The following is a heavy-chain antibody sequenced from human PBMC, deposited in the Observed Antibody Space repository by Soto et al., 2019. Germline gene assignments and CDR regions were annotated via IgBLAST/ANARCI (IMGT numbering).Heavy chain of an antibody. CDR3: ARGDSSDYSTTTPADY. CDR1: GYSFANYW. J-gene: IGHJ4*02. CDR2: IYPSDSDT. D-gene: IGHD3-22*01. V-gene: IGHV5-51*01. Sequence: PGESLKISCSGSGYSFANYWIGWVRQMPGKGLEWMGIIYPSDSDTRYSPSFQGQVTISADKSVSTSYVQWKSLTASDTAMYFCARGDSSDYSTTTPADYWGQGTQVTVSS.